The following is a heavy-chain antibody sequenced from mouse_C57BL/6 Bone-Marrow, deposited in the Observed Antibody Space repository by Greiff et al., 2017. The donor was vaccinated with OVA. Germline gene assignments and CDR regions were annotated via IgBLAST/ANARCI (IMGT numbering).Heavy chain of an antibody. CDR3: ARVPITAVVGSYWYFDV. D-gene: IGHD1-1*01. CDR2: IDPANGNT. J-gene: IGHJ1*03. CDR1: GFNIKNTY. V-gene: IGHV14-3*01. Sequence: VHVKQSVAELVRPGASVKLSCTASGFNIKNTYMHWVKQRPEQGLEWIGRIDPANGNTKYAPKFQGKATITADTSSNTAYLQLSSLTSEDTAIYYCARVPITAVVGSYWYFDVWGTGTTVTVSS.